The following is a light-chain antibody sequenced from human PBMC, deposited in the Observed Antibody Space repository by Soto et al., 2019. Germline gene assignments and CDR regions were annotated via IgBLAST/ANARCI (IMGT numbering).Light chain of an antibody. CDR3: QQYDKWPLT. CDR2: GAS. J-gene: IGKJ4*01. CDR1: HSVDSN. Sequence: EIEMTQSPATLSVSPGEGATLSCRASHSVDSNLAWYQQKPGQAPRLLIYGASTRPTGIPARFSGSGSGADLTITISSLQSEDCVVYDCQQYDKWPLTFGGGTKVDIK. V-gene: IGKV3D-15*01.